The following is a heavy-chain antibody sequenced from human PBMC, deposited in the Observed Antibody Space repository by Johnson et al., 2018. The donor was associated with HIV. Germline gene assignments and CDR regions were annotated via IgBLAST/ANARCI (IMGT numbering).Heavy chain of an antibody. CDR3: ARESELLSSSDAFDI. V-gene: IGHV3-30*04. CDR2: ISYDGSNK. CDR1: GFTFSSYA. D-gene: IGHD6-6*01. Sequence: QVQLVESGGGVVQPGRSLRLSCAASGFTFSSYAMHWVRQAPGKGLEWVAVISYDGSNKYYADSVKGRFTIYRDNSKNTLYLQMNSLRAEDTAVYYCARESELLSSSDAFDIWGQGTMVTVSS. J-gene: IGHJ3*02.